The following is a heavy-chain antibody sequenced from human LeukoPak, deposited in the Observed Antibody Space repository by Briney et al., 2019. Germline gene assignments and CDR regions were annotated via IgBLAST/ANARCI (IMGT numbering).Heavy chain of an antibody. J-gene: IGHJ4*02. V-gene: IGHV3-30*02. D-gene: IGHD2-15*01. Sequence: GGSLRLSCAASGFTFSSYGMHWVRQAPGKALEWVAFIRYDGSNEYYADSVKGRFTISRDNSKNTLYLQMNSLRAEDTAVYYCARDLGYCSGGSCYHWGQGTLVTVSS. CDR2: IRYDGSNE. CDR3: ARDLGYCSGGSCYH. CDR1: GFTFSSYG.